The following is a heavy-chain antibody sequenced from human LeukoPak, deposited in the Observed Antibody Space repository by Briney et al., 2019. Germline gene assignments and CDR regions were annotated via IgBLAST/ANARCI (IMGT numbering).Heavy chain of an antibody. CDR3: AKGYCSSTSCYLLSVSLYYYGMDV. J-gene: IGHJ6*02. V-gene: IGHV3-23*01. CDR1: GFTFSSYA. D-gene: IGHD2-2*01. Sequence: PGGSLRLSCAASGFTFSSYAMSWVRQAPGKGLEWVSAISGSGGSTYYADSVKGRFTISRDNSKNTLYLQMNSLRAEDTAVYYCAKGYCSSTSCYLLSVSLYYYGMDVWGQGTTVTVSS. CDR2: ISGSGGST.